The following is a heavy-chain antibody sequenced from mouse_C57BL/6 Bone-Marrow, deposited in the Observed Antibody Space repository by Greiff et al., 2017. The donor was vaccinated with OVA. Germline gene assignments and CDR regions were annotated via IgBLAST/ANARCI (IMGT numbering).Heavy chain of an antibody. Sequence: EVMLVESGGGLVKPGGSLKLSCAASGFTFSDYGMHWVRQAPEKGLEWVAYISSGSSTIYYADTVKGRFTISRDNAKNTLFLQMTSLRSEDTAMYYCATYYSNYLDFDYWGQGTTLTVSS. CDR3: ATYYSNYLDFDY. V-gene: IGHV5-17*01. J-gene: IGHJ2*01. D-gene: IGHD2-5*01. CDR2: ISSGSSTI. CDR1: GFTFSDYG.